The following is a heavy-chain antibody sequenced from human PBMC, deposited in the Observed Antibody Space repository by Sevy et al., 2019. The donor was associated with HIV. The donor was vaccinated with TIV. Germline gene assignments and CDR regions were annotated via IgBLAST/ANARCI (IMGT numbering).Heavy chain of an antibody. Sequence: GGSLRLSCAVSGFSFDSYGMTWVRQAPGKGLEWVSGISGSGTRTYYADSVKGRFSISRDNSKNRLYLQMNSLRSEDTAIYYCAEGGGHYDPDEIGYYFYYYNMDVWGKGTTVTVSS. V-gene: IGHV3-23*01. D-gene: IGHD3-22*01. CDR1: GFSFDSYG. CDR3: AEGGGHYDPDEIGYYFYYYNMDV. CDR2: ISGSGTRT. J-gene: IGHJ6*03.